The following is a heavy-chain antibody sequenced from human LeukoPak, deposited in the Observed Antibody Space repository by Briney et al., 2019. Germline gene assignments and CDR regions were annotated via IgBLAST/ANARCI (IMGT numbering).Heavy chain of an antibody. CDR3: ARDKVTY. CDR1: GFTFSDCY. Sequence: PGGSLRLSCAASGFTFSDCYMTWIRQAPGKGLEWISYISSSDNNIYYADSVKGRFTISRDNAKNSLYLQMNSLRVEDTAVYYCARDKVTYWGQGILVTVSS. CDR2: ISSSDNNI. V-gene: IGHV3-11*04. J-gene: IGHJ4*02.